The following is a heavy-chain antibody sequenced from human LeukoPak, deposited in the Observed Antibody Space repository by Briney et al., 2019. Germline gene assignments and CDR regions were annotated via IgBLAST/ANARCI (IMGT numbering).Heavy chain of an antibody. CDR2: IDQDGSEK. CDR1: GFIFSNYW. D-gene: IGHD1-26*01. CDR3: ARRSGSYLFYFDS. V-gene: IGHV3-7*04. J-gene: IGHJ4*02. Sequence: GGSLRLSCAASGFIFSNYWMAWVRQAPGKGLEWVANIDQDGSEKYYVDSVKGRFTISRDNSKNSLYLQVSSLRAEDSAVYYCARRSGSYLFYFDSWGQGTLVTVSS.